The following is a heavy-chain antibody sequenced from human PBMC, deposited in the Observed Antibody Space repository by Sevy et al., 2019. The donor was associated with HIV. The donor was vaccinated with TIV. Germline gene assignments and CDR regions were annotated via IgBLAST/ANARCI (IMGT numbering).Heavy chain of an antibody. CDR2: ISSSTI. D-gene: IGHD5-12*01. CDR3: ARAAGVATPLFDY. V-gene: IGHV3-48*02. CDR1: GFTFSSYS. J-gene: IGHJ4*02. Sequence: GGSLRLSCAASGFTFSSYSMNWVRQAPGKGLEWVSYISSSTIYYADSVKGRFTISRDNAKNSLYLQMNSLRDEDTAVYYCARAAGVATPLFDYWGQGTLVTVSS.